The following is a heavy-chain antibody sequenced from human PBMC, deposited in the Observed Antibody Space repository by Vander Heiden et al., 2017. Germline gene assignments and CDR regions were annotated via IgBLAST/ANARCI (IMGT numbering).Heavy chain of an antibody. Sequence: QVQPQESGPGLVKPSETLSLTCTVPGGSISSYYWSWIRQPPGKGLEWIGYIYYSGSTNDNPSLKSRVTISVDTSKNQFSLKLSSVTAADTAVYYCARDKGGDHFDYWGQGTLVTVSS. CDR2: IYYSGST. D-gene: IGHD4-17*01. V-gene: IGHV4-59*01. CDR3: ARDKGGDHFDY. J-gene: IGHJ4*02. CDR1: GGSISSYY.